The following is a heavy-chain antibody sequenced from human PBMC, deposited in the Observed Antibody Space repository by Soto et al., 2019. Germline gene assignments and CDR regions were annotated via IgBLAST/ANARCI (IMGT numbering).Heavy chain of an antibody. CDR1: GFTFSSYG. Sequence: QVQLVESGGGVVQPGRSLRLSCAASGFTFSSYGMHWVRQAPGKGLEWVAVISYDGSNKYYADSVKGRFTISRDNAKNTLSLQMNSLRAEDTAVYYCAREGCGGDCSVDYWSQGTLVTVSS. CDR3: AREGCGGDCSVDY. V-gene: IGHV3-30*03. J-gene: IGHJ4*02. D-gene: IGHD2-21*02. CDR2: ISYDGSNK.